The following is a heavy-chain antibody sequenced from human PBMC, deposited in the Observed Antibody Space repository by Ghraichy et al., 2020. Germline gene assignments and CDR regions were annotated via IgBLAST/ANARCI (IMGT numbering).Heavy chain of an antibody. Sequence: SETLSLTCAVYGGSFSGYYWSWIRQPPGKGLEWIGEINHSGSTNYNPSLKSRVTISVDTDKNQFSLKLSSVTAADTAVYYCARWEQLEAFDIWGQGTMVTASS. CDR2: INHSGST. V-gene: IGHV4-34*01. J-gene: IGHJ3*02. D-gene: IGHD6-6*01. CDR1: GGSFSGYY. CDR3: ARWEQLEAFDI.